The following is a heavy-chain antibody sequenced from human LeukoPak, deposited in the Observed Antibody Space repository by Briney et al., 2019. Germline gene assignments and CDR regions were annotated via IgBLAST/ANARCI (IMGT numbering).Heavy chain of an antibody. V-gene: IGHV3-23*01. Sequence: GGSLRLSCAASGFTFSDYAMTWVRQTPGKGLEWVSVISGGGDSADYAGSMKGRFTISRDNSKNTLYLQMNSLRAEDTALYYCAKLGCTGTFCYANYWGQGTLVTVSS. J-gene: IGHJ4*02. D-gene: IGHD2-2*01. CDR3: AKLGCTGTFCYANY. CDR2: ISGGGDSA. CDR1: GFTFSDYA.